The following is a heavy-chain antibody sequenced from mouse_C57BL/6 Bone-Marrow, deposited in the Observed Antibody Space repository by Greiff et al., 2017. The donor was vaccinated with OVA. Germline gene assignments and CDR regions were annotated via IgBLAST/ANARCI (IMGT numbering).Heavy chain of an antibody. J-gene: IGHJ3*01. CDR2: IYPSDSET. Sequence: VQLQQPGAELVRPGSSVKLSCKASGYTFTSYWMDWVKQRPGQGLEWIGNIYPSDSETHYNQKFKDKATLTVDKSSSTAYMQLSSLTSEDSAVYYCARLITTVVAQRAWFADWGQGTLVTVSA. CDR1: GYTFTSYW. V-gene: IGHV1-61*01. D-gene: IGHD1-1*01. CDR3: ARLITTVVAQRAWFAD.